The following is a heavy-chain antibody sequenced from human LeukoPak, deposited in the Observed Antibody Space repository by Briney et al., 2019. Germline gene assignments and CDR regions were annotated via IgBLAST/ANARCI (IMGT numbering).Heavy chain of an antibody. J-gene: IGHJ4*02. D-gene: IGHD6-13*01. CDR1: GFTSSSYA. CDR3: AKARGAAAVYFDY. V-gene: IGHV3-23*01. CDR2: ISGSAGST. Sequence: GGSLRLSCAASGFTSSSYAMSWVRQAPGKGLEWVSAISGSAGSTYYADSVRGRFTISRDNSKNTLYLQMNSLRAEDTAVYYCAKARGAAAVYFDYWGQGTLVTVSS.